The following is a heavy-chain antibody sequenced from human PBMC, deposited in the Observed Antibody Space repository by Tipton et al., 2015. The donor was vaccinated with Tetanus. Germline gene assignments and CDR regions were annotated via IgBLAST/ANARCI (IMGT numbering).Heavy chain of an antibody. CDR1: GFTFNSDW. V-gene: IGHV3-7*03. Sequence: SLRLSCAASGFTFNSDWMTWVRQAPGKGLEWVANIRQDGSEKYYVDSVKGRFTISRDNGKNLLYLEMNSLRVEDTAVYYCARDPHTIRTGNHRGFDYWGQETLVTVSS. D-gene: IGHD3-10*01. CDR3: ARDPHTIRTGNHRGFDY. CDR2: IRQDGSEK. J-gene: IGHJ4*02.